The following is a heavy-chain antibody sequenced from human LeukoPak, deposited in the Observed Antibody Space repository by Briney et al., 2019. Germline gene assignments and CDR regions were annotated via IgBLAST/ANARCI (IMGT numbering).Heavy chain of an antibody. J-gene: IGHJ5*02. Sequence: SETLSLTCTVSGGSISSGGYYWSWIRQHPGKGLEWIGYIYYSGSTYYNPSLKSRVTISVDTSKNQFSLKLSSVTAADTAVYYCAREFRTFDVFDPWGQGTLVAVSS. CDR3: AREFRTFDVFDP. CDR2: IYYSGST. D-gene: IGHD3-9*01. CDR1: GGSISSGGYY. V-gene: IGHV4-31*03.